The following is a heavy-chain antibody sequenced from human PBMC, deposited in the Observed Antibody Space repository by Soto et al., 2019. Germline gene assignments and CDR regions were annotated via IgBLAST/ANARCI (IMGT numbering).Heavy chain of an antibody. V-gene: IGHV3-48*02. CDR1: GFTFSSYS. J-gene: IGHJ6*02. Sequence: PGGSLRLSCAASGFTFSSYSMNWVRQAPGKGLEWVSYISSSSSTIYYADSVKGRFTISRDNAKNSLYLQMNSLRDEDTAVYYCARDGRGSYGDYYYYYGMGVWGQGTTVTVSS. CDR3: ARDGRGSYGDYYYYYGMGV. D-gene: IGHD4-17*01. CDR2: ISSSSSTI.